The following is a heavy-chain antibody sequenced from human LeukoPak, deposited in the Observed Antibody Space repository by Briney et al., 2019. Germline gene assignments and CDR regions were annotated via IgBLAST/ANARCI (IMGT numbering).Heavy chain of an antibody. V-gene: IGHV4-30-2*01. J-gene: IGHJ4*02. CDR1: GGSISSGGYS. CDR2: IYHSGST. Sequence: PSETLSLTCAVSGGSISSGGYSWSWIRQPPGKGLEWIGYIYHSGSTYYNPSLKSRVTISVDRSKNQFSLKLSSVTAADTAVYYCAGESRGSGYDYWGQGTLVTVSS. CDR3: AGESRGSGYDY. D-gene: IGHD3-22*01.